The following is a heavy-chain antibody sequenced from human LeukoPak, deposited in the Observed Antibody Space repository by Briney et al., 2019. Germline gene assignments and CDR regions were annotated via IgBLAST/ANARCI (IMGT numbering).Heavy chain of an antibody. CDR2: ISFDGSNK. V-gene: IGHV3-30-3*01. J-gene: IGHJ4*02. D-gene: IGHD1-26*01. Sequence: TGGSLRLSCAAFGFPFSGYAMHWVRQAPGKGLEWVAVISFDGSNKYYADSVKGRFTISRDNSKNTLYLQMNSLRADDTAVYYCARDSSVVGALDYWGQGTLVTVSS. CDR1: GFPFSGYA. CDR3: ARDSSVVGALDY.